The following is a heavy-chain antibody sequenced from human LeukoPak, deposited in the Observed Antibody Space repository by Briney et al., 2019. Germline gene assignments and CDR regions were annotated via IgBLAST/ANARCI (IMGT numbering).Heavy chain of an antibody. CDR1: GDSISSGSYY. CDR2: IYTSGST. D-gene: IGHD1-26*01. J-gene: IGHJ4*02. V-gene: IGHV4-61*02. CDR3: ARESRGAPFDY. Sequence: SETLSLTCTVSGDSISSGSYYWSWIRQPAGKGLEWTGRIYTSGSTNYNPSLKSRVTISVDTSKNQFSLKLSSVTAADTAVYYCARESRGAPFDYWGQGTLVTVSS.